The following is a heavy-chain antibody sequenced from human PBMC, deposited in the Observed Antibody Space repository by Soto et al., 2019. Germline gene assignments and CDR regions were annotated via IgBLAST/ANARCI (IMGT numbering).Heavy chain of an antibody. CDR1: GGSISSGGYC. J-gene: IGHJ3*02. V-gene: IGHV4-31*03. Sequence: SETLSLTCTVSGGSISSGGYCWGWIRQHPGKGLEWIGYIYYSGSTYYNPSLKSRVTISVDTSKNQFSLKLSSVTAADTAVYYCARSRGDSSSWSSAFDIWGQGTMVTV. CDR2: IYYSGST. CDR3: ARSRGDSSSWSSAFDI. D-gene: IGHD6-13*01.